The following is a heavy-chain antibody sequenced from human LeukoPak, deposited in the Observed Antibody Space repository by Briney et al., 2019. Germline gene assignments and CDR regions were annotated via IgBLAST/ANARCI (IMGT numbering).Heavy chain of an antibody. CDR2: IIPIFGTA. Sequence: SVKVSCKASGGTFSSYAISWVRQAPGQGLEWMGRIIPIFGTANYAQKFQGGVTITTDESTSTAYMELSSLRSEDTAVYYCARDVRYCSSTSCYYYYYYYMDVWGKGTTVTVSS. D-gene: IGHD2-2*01. CDR3: ARDVRYCSSTSCYYYYYYYMDV. CDR1: GGTFSSYA. V-gene: IGHV1-69*05. J-gene: IGHJ6*03.